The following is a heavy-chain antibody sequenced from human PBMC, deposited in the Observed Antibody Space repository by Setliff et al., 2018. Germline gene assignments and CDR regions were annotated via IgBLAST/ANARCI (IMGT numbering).Heavy chain of an antibody. CDR2: IDPEDGKT. J-gene: IGHJ4*02. V-gene: IGHV1-69-2*01. CDR3: AFRRGYIYGLDN. D-gene: IGHD5-18*01. CDR1: GYTFTGDY. Sequence: ASVKVSCKASGYTFTGDYMYWVKQAPGKGLEWMGRIDPEDGKTVYAEKFQGRVIISADTSVDTVYLEIDSLRSEDTAVYYCAFRRGYIYGLDNWGQGTLVTVPQ.